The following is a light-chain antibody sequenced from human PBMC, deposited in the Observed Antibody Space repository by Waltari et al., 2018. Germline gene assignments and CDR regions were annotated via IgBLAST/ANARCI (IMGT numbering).Light chain of an antibody. CDR3: CSYAGSYTWV. CDR2: DVS. J-gene: IGLJ3*02. Sequence: QYALTQPRSVSGSPGQSVTISCTGTSSDVGGYNFVSWYQQHPGKAPKFMIYDVSNRPSGVPDRFSGSKSGNTASLTITGLQAEDEADYYCCSYAGSYTWVFGGGTKLTVL. CDR1: SSDVGGYNF. V-gene: IGLV2-11*01.